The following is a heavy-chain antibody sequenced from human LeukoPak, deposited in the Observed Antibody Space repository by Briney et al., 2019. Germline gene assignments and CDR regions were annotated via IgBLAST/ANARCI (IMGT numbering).Heavy chain of an antibody. J-gene: IGHJ5*02. CDR1: GFTFSSYV. CDR2: ISGSGGST. V-gene: IGHV3-23*01. CDR3: AKSKDYDILTGLT. D-gene: IGHD3-9*01. Sequence: GGSLRLSCAASGFTFSSYVMSLVRQAPGKGLEWVSAISGSGGSTYYADSVKGRFTISRDNSKNTLYLQMNSLRAEDTAVYYCAKSKDYDILTGLTWGQGTLVTVSS.